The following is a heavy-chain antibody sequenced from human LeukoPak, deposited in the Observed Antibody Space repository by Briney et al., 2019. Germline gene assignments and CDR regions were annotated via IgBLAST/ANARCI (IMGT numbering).Heavy chain of an antibody. CDR1: GFTFSSYG. J-gene: IGHJ4*02. D-gene: IGHD6-13*01. V-gene: IGHV3-48*01. CDR2: ISSSSTI. Sequence: GGSLRLSCAASGFTFSSYGMSWVRQAPGKGLEWVSYISSSSTIYYAGSVKGRFTISRDNAKNSLYLQMNSLRAEDTAVYYCARDFRGERQQLVDYWGQGTLVTVSS. CDR3: ARDFRGERQQLVDY.